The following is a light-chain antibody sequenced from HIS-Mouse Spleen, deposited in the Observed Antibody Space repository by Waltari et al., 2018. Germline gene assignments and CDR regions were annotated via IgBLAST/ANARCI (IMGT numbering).Light chain of an antibody. CDR3: QSYDSSNHRV. CDR2: EDN. CDR1: SGSLASNY. V-gene: IGLV6-57*04. Sequence: NFMLTQPHSVSESPGKTVTISCTRSSGSLASNYVQWYQQRPGRAPPTVIYEDNQRPSGVPDRFSGSIDSSSNSASLTISGLKTEDEADYYCQSYDSSNHRVFGGGTKLTVL. J-gene: IGLJ2*01.